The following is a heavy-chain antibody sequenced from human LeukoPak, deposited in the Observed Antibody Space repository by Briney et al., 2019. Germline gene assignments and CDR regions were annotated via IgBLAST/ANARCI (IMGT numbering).Heavy chain of an antibody. CDR3: ARAYYFDSSGYDDAFDI. J-gene: IGHJ3*02. CDR1: GGSISNCY. Sequence: NPSETLSLTCTISGGSISNCYWTWIRQPPGKGLEWIGFISYSGSTSYNPSLKSRVTISLDTSKNQFSLKLSSVTAADTAVYYCARAYYFDSSGYDDAFDIWGQGTMVTVSS. D-gene: IGHD3-22*01. CDR2: ISYSGST. V-gene: IGHV4-59*01.